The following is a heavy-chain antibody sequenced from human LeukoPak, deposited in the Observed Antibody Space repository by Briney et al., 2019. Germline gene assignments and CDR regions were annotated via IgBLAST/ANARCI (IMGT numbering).Heavy chain of an antibody. Sequence: PSETLSLTCTVSGGSISSSSYYWGWIRQPPGKGLEWIGSIYYSGSTYYNPSLKSRVTISVDTSKNQFSLKLSSVTAADTAVYYCARDRFDYYDSSRTIDAFDIWGQGTMVTVSS. J-gene: IGHJ3*02. CDR2: IYYSGST. CDR3: ARDRFDYYDSSRTIDAFDI. V-gene: IGHV4-39*07. D-gene: IGHD3-22*01. CDR1: GGSISSSSYY.